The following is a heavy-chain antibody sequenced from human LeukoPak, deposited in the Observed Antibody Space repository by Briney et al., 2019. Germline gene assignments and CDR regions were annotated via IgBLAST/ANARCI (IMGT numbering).Heavy chain of an antibody. V-gene: IGHV4-34*01. D-gene: IGHD2-15*01. CDR2: INHSGNT. CDR1: GGSFGNYY. J-gene: IGHJ6*03. CDR3: ARATKPLGYCSGGSCYGPRYYYYYMDV. Sequence: SETLSLTCGVYGGSFGNYYWTWIRQPPGKGLEWIGEINHSGNTDYNPSLKSRVTISVDTSKNQFSLKLSSVTAADTAVYYCARATKPLGYCSGGSCYGPRYYYYYMDVWGKGTTVTVSS.